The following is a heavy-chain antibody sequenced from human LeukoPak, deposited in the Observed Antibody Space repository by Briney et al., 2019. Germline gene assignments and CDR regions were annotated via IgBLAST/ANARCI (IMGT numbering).Heavy chain of an antibody. CDR2: ILPIFGTA. Sequence: GSSVKVSCTASGGTFSSYAISWVRQAPGQGLEWMGGILPIFGTANYAQKFQGRVTITTDKCTSTAYLELSSLRSEDTAVYYCARGGDTAMAHYYYYMDGWGKGTTVTVSS. D-gene: IGHD5-18*01. CDR3: ARGGDTAMAHYYYYMDG. J-gene: IGHJ6*03. CDR1: GGTFSSYA. V-gene: IGHV1-69*05.